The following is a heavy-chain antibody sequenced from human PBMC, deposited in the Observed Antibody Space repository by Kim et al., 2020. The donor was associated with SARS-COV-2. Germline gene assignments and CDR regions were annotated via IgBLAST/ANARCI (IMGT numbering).Heavy chain of an antibody. D-gene: IGHD1-26*01. V-gene: IGHV4-39*01. CDR1: GGSISSSSYY. CDR3: ARRGRSGSYYNY. CDR2: IYYSGST. J-gene: IGHJ4*02. Sequence: SETLSLTCTVSGGSISSSSYYWGWIRQPPGKGLEWIGSIYYSGSTYYNPSLKSRVTISVDTSKNQFSLKLSSVTAADTAVYYCARRGRSGSYYNYWGQGTLVTVSS.